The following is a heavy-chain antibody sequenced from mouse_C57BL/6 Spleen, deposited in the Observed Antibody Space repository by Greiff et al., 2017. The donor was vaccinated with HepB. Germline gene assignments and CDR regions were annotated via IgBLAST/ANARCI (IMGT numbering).Heavy chain of an antibody. CDR3: ARRGYDLDY. Sequence: VKLQESGAELVKPGASVKLSCKASGYTFTSYWMQWVKQRPGQGLEWIGEIDPSDSYTNYNQKFKGKATLTVDTSSSTAYMQLSSLTSEDSAVYYCARRGYDLDYWGQGTTLTVSS. J-gene: IGHJ2*01. CDR2: IDPSDSYT. CDR1: GYTFTSYW. D-gene: IGHD2-3*01. V-gene: IGHV1-50*01.